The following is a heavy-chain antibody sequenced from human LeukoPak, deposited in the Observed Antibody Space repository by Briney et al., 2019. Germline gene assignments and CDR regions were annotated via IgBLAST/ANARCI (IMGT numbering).Heavy chain of an antibody. CDR1: GGSISSGSYY. V-gene: IGHV4-61*02. Sequence: SETLSLTCTVSGGSISSGSYYWSWIRQPAGKGLEWIGRIYTSGSTNYNPSLKSRVTISVDTTKNQFSLKLSSVTAADTAVYFCARDNYYLAGLVDYWGQGTLVTVSS. J-gene: IGHJ4*02. CDR2: IYTSGST. CDR3: ARDNYYLAGLVDY. D-gene: IGHD3-10*01.